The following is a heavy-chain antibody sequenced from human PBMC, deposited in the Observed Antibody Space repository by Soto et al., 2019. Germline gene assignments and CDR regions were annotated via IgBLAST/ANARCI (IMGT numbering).Heavy chain of an antibody. CDR2: IYYSGST. D-gene: IGHD2-2*01. Sequence: TLSLTCTVSGGSISSGGYYWSWIRQHPGKGLEWIGYIYYSGSTYYNPSLKSRVTISVDTSKNQFSLKLSSVTAADTAVYYCATFPFKVPAAPYYFDYWGQGTLVTSPQ. CDR1: GGSISSGGYY. CDR3: ATFPFKVPAAPYYFDY. V-gene: IGHV4-31*03. J-gene: IGHJ4*02.